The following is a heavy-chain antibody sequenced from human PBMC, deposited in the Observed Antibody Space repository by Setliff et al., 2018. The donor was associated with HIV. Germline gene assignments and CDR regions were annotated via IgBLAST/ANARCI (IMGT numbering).Heavy chain of an antibody. CDR2: INPTSGNT. CDR3: ARGAYYYDTSGYPRDPFDL. V-gene: IGHV1-46*01. CDR1: GYTFPSFY. Sequence: VSCKASGYTFPSFYVHWVRQAPGQGLEWMGIINPTSGNTTYAQNFQGRVTLTRDTSISTASMELSRLRSDDTAVYYCARGAYYYDTSGYPRDPFDLWGQGTMVTVS. J-gene: IGHJ3*01. D-gene: IGHD3-22*01.